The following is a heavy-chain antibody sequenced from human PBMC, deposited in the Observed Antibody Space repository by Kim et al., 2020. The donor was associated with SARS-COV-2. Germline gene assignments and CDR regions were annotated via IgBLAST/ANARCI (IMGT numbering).Heavy chain of an antibody. V-gene: IGHV4-59*01. CDR1: GGSISSYY. CDR2: IYYSGST. CDR3: ARLGIAAAGTPSAYYYYGMDV. D-gene: IGHD6-13*01. Sequence: SETLSLTCTVSGGSISSYYWSWIRQPPGKGLEWIGYIYYSGSTNYNPSLKSRVTISVDTSKNQFSLKLSSVTAADTAVYYCARLGIAAAGTPSAYYYYGMDVWGQGTTVTVS. J-gene: IGHJ6*02.